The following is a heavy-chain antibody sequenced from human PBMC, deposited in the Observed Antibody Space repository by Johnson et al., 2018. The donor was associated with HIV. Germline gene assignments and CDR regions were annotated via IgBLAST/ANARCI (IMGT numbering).Heavy chain of an antibody. J-gene: IGHJ3*02. D-gene: IGHD5-18*01. V-gene: IGHV3-33*01. CDR1: GFTFSSYG. CDR3: VREGIQLWVDDAFDI. CDR2: IWYDGSNK. Sequence: QVQLVESGGGVVQPGRSLRLSCAASGFTFSSYGMHWVRQAPGKGLEWVAVIWYDGSNKYYADSVKGRFTISRDNAKNSMYLQMNSLRADDTAVYYCVREGIQLWVDDAFDIWGQGTMVTVSS.